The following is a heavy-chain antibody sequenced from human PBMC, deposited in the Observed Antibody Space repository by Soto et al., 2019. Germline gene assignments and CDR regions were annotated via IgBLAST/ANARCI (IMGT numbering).Heavy chain of an antibody. D-gene: IGHD3-10*01. J-gene: IGHJ4*02. CDR2: ISYDGSNK. CDR1: GFTFSSYG. Sequence: GGSLRLSCAASGFTFSSYGMHWVRQAPGKGLEWVAVISYDGSNKYYADSVKGRFTISRDNSKNTLYLQMNRLRAEDTAVYYCAIMVRGYFDPWGQGTLVTVSS. CDR3: AIMVRGYFDP. V-gene: IGHV3-30*03.